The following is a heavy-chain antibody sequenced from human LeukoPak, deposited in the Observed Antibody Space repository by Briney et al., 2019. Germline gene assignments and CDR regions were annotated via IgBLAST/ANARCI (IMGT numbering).Heavy chain of an antibody. J-gene: IGHJ5*02. CDR1: GYTFTGYY. CDR2: INPNSGGT. CDR3: ARDRGSGSYEFDP. D-gene: IGHD1-26*01. V-gene: IGHV1-2*06. Sequence: ASVKVSXKASGYTFTGYYMHWVRQAPGQGLEWMGRINPNSGGTNYAQKFQGRVTMTRDTSISTAYVELSRLRSDDTAVYYCARDRGSGSYEFDPWGQGTLVTVSS.